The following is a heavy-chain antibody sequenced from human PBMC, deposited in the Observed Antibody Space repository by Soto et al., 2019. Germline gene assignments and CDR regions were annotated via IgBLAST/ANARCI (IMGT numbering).Heavy chain of an antibody. Sequence: QVQLVQSGAEVKKPGSSVKVSCKASGGTFSSYAISWVRQAPGQGLEWMGGIIPIFGTANYAQKFQGRVTISADESTGTAYMELSSLRSEDTAVYYCATYYDFWRGSYGMDGWGQGTTVTVSS. CDR3: ATYYDFWRGSYGMDG. V-gene: IGHV1-69*12. CDR2: IIPIFGTA. J-gene: IGHJ6*02. CDR1: GGTFSSYA. D-gene: IGHD3-3*01.